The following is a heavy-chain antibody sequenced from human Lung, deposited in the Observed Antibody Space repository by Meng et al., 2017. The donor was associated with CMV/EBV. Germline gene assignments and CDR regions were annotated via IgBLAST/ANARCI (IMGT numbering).Heavy chain of an antibody. V-gene: IGHV3-30-3*01. CDR3: ARDHFVVVPASYGMDV. Sequence: GGSLRLXCAASGFTFSSYAMHWVRQAPGKGLEWVAVISYDGSNKYYADSVKGRFTISRDNSKNTLYLQMNSLRAEDTAVYYCARDHFVVVPASYGMDVWGQGTXVTVSS. J-gene: IGHJ6*02. CDR1: GFTFSSYA. D-gene: IGHD2-2*01. CDR2: ISYDGSNK.